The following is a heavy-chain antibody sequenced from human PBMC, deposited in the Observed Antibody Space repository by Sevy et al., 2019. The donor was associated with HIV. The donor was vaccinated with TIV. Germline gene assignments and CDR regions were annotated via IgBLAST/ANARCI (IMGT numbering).Heavy chain of an antibody. D-gene: IGHD3-16*02. CDR1: GFTFSDYY. Sequence: GGSLRLSCAASGFTFSDYYMSWIRQAPGKGLEWVSYISSSGSTIYYADSVKGRFTISRDNAKNSLYLQMNSLRAKDTAVYYCARVSFLKWFDPWGQGTLVTVSS. V-gene: IGHV3-11*01. J-gene: IGHJ5*02. CDR3: ARVSFLKWFDP. CDR2: ISSSGSTI.